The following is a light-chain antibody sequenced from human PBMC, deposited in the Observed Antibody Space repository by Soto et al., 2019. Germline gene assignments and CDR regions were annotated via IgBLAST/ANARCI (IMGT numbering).Light chain of an antibody. Sequence: EIVLTQSPGTLSLSPGERATLSCRASQSVSSSYLAWYQQQPGQAPRLLISGASSRATGIPDRFRGSGSGTDLTLTNSRLEPADFAVYYCQQYGSSPPHNFGQGNKLEIK. J-gene: IGKJ2*01. V-gene: IGKV3-20*01. CDR2: GAS. CDR1: QSVSSSY. CDR3: QQYGSSPPHN.